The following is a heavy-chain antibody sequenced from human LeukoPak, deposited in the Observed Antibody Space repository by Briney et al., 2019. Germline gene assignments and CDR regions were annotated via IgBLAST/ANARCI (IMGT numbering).Heavy chain of an antibody. D-gene: IGHD6-25*01. V-gene: IGHV1-2*02. Sequence: ASVKVSCKASGYTFTGYYMHWVRQAPGQGLEWMGWINPNSGGTNYAQKFQGRVTMTRDTSISTAYMELSRLRSDDTAVYYCVRDRTGSAKRYWFDPWGQGTLVTVSS. CDR2: INPNSGGT. CDR1: GYTFTGYY. CDR3: VRDRTGSAKRYWFDP. J-gene: IGHJ5*02.